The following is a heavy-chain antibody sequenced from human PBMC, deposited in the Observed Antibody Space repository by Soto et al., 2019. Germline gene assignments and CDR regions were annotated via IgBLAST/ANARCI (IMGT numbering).Heavy chain of an antibody. D-gene: IGHD3-3*01. CDR1: GFTFSSYG. J-gene: IGHJ4*02. CDR3: AKGHVLRFLEWPPGY. CDR2: ISYDGSNK. Sequence: QVQLVESGGGVVQPGRSLRLSCAASGFTFSSYGMHWVRQAPGKGLEWGAVISYDGSNKYYADSVKGRFTISRDNSKNTLYLQMNSLRAEDTAVYYCAKGHVLRFLEWPPGYWGQGTLVTVSS. V-gene: IGHV3-30*18.